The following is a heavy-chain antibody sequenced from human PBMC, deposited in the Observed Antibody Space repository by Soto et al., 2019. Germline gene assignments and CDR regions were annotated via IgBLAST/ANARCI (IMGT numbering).Heavy chain of an antibody. J-gene: IGHJ6*01. CDR2: IIPIFGTA. CDR3: ARDNTYSSGWRHKLASPGM. D-gene: IGHD6-19*01. Sequence: GCGLKTTKKGLEWMGGIIPIFGTANYAQKFQGRVTITADESTSTAYMELSSLRSEDTAVYYCARDNTYSSGWRHKLASPGM. V-gene: IGHV1-69*01.